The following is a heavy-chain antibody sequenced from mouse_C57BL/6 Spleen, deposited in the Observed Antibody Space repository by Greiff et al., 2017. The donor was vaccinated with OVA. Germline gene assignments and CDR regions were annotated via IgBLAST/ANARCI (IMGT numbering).Heavy chain of an antibody. V-gene: IGHV1-54*01. CDR2: INPGSGGT. D-gene: IGHD1-1*01. CDR1: GYAFTNYL. Sequence: QVQLQQSGAELVRPGTSVKVSCKASGYAFTNYLIEWVKQRPGQGLEWIGVINPGSGGTNYNEKFKGKATLTADKSSSTAYMHLSSLTSEDSAVYFCARWNYGSSWGGNYAMDYGGQGTSVTVSS. J-gene: IGHJ4*01. CDR3: ARWNYGSSWGGNYAMDY.